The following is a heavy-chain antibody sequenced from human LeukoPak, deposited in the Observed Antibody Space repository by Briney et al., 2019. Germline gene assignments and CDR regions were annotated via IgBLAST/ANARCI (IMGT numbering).Heavy chain of an antibody. CDR1: GFTFDDYA. Sequence: PGRSLRLSCAASGFTFDDYAMHWVRQAPGKGLEWVSGISWNSGSIGYADSVKGRFTISRDNAKNSLYLQMNSLRAEDMASYYCAKDMGSSGWYYFDYWGQGTLVTVSS. CDR2: ISWNSGSI. D-gene: IGHD6-19*01. CDR3: AKDMGSSGWYYFDY. J-gene: IGHJ4*02. V-gene: IGHV3-9*03.